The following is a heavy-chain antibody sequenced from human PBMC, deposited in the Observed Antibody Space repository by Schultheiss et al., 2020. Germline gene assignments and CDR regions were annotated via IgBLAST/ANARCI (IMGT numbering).Heavy chain of an antibody. Sequence: ASVKVSCKASGYTFTGYYMHWVRQAPGQGLEWMGWINPNSGGTNYAQKFQGRVTMTRDTSISRAYMELSRLRSDDTAVYYCARGQDCSSTSCFLYYYYGMDVWGQGTTVTVSS. V-gene: IGHV1-2*02. D-gene: IGHD2-2*01. CDR3: ARGQDCSSTSCFLYYYYGMDV. CDR2: INPNSGGT. J-gene: IGHJ6*02. CDR1: GYTFTGYY.